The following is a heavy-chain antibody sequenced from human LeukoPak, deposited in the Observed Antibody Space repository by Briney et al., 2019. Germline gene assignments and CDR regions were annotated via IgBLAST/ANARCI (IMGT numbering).Heavy chain of an antibody. CDR3: ARDGLWFGELSGSGYYGMDV. CDR1: GYTFTGYY. CDR2: INPNSGGT. J-gene: IGHJ6*02. D-gene: IGHD3-10*01. V-gene: IGHV1-2*02. Sequence: GASVKVSCKASGYTFTGYYMHWVRQAPGQGLEWMGWINPNSGGTNYAQKFQGRVTMTRDTSISTAYMELSRLRSDDTAVCYCARDGLWFGELSGSGYYGMDVWGQGTTVTVSS.